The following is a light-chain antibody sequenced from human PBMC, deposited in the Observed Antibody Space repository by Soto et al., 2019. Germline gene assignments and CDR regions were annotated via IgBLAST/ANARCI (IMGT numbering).Light chain of an antibody. J-gene: IGKJ2*01. CDR2: GAS. V-gene: IGKV3-20*01. CDR3: HQYDNAPQT. Sequence: EIVLMQSPGTLSLSPGARATLSCRARQTLRRTYIAWYQQNPGQAPWVLIYGASKRAPGIPDRFSGSGSGTDFSLTISRLEPEDFAVYYCHQYDNAPQTYGQGPKVDIK. CDR1: QTLRRTY.